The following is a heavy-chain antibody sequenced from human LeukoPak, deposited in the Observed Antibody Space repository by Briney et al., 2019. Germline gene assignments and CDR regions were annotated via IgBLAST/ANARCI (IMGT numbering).Heavy chain of an antibody. Sequence: ASVKVSCKASGGTFSSYAISWVRQAPGQGLEWMGGIIPIFGTANYVQKFQGRVTITTDESTSTAYMELSSLRSEDTAVYYCAGSIHDEQLAYFDYWGQGTLVTVSS. J-gene: IGHJ4*02. CDR3: AGSIHDEQLAYFDY. D-gene: IGHD6-6*01. V-gene: IGHV1-69*05. CDR1: GGTFSSYA. CDR2: IIPIFGTA.